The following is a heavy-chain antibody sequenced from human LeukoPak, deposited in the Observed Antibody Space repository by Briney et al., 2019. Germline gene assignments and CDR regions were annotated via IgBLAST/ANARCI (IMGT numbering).Heavy chain of an antibody. CDR2: INHSGST. D-gene: IGHD1-26*01. J-gene: IGHJ3*02. CDR3: ATRNSGSYSI. Sequence: PSETLSLTCAVYGGSFSGYYWSWIRQPPGKGLEWIGEINHSGSTNYNPSLESRVTISVDTSKNQFSLKLSSVTAADTAVYYCATRNSGSYSIWGQGTMVTVSS. CDR1: GGSFSGYY. V-gene: IGHV4-34*01.